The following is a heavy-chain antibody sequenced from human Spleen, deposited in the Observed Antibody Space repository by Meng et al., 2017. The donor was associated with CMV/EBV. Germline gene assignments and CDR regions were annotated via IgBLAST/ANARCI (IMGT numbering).Heavy chain of an antibody. Sequence: GGSLRLSCAASGFRFDDSAMHWVRQAPGKGLEWVSSISSSSSYIYYADSVKGRFTISRDNAKNSLYLQMNSLRAEDTAVYYCARDLLDERTTVTPFDAFDIWGQGTMVTVSS. CDR1: GFRFDDSA. V-gene: IGHV3-21*01. CDR2: ISSSSSYI. J-gene: IGHJ3*02. D-gene: IGHD4-17*01. CDR3: ARDLLDERTTVTPFDAFDI.